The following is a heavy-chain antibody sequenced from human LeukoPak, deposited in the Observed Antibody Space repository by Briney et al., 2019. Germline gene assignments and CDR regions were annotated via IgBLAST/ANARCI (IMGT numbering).Heavy chain of an antibody. CDR1: GYTFTSYY. Sequence: ASVKVSCKASGYTFTSYYMHWVRQAPGQGLEWMGIINPSGGSTSYAQKFQGRVTMTRDTSTSTVYMELSSLRPEDTAVYYCARDKGDFWSGYYNYYYYMDVWGKGTTVTVSS. CDR2: INPSGGST. D-gene: IGHD3-3*01. CDR3: ARDKGDFWSGYYNYYYYMDV. J-gene: IGHJ6*03. V-gene: IGHV1-46*01.